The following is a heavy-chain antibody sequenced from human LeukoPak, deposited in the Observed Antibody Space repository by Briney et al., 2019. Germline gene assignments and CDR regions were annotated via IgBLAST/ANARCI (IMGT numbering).Heavy chain of an antibody. CDR2: IIPIFGTA. Sequence: SVKVSCKASGGTFSSYAISWVRQAPGQGLEWMGRIIPIFGTANYAQKFQGRITITTDESTSTAYMELSSLRSEDTAVYYCAIESGSYFGLRYFDYWGQGTLVTVSS. J-gene: IGHJ4*02. CDR1: GGTFSSYA. CDR3: AIESGSYFGLRYFDY. V-gene: IGHV1-69*05. D-gene: IGHD1-26*01.